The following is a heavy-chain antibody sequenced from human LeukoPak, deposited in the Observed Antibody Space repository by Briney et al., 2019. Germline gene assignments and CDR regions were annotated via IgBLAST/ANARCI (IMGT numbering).Heavy chain of an antibody. V-gene: IGHV3-21*01. D-gene: IGHD2-2*01. Sequence: PGGSLRLSCAASGFTFSDYSMNWVRQAPGKGLEWVSSISSDSRYIYYPDSLKGRFTISRDNAKNSLYLQMNSLRAEDTAAYYCARVPAPSDPEHYMDVWGKGTTVTVSS. CDR1: GFTFSDYS. J-gene: IGHJ6*03. CDR3: ARVPAPSDPEHYMDV. CDR2: ISSDSRYI.